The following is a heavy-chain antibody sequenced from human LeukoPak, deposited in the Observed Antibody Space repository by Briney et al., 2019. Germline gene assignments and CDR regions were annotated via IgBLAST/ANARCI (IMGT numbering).Heavy chain of an antibody. D-gene: IGHD6-19*01. CDR1: GYTFTGYY. CDR3: ARVSSSGCYGVDY. CDR2: INPNSGGT. J-gene: IGHJ4*02. Sequence: ASVKVSCKASGYTFTGYYMHWVRQAPGQGLEWMGWINPNSGGTNYAQKFQGRVTMTRDTSISTAYMELSRLRSDDTAVYYCARVSSSGCYGVDYWAQGPLVTVSS. V-gene: IGHV1-2*02.